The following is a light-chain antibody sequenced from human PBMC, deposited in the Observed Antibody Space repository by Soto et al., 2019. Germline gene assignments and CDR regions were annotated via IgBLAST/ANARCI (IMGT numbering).Light chain of an antibody. V-gene: IGKV1-12*01. J-gene: IGKJ4*01. CDR2: AAS. CDR3: QQGDSFPFT. Sequence: DIQMTQSPSSVSASVGDTVTITCRASQDISSWVAWYQQKPGKAPKLLIPAASSLQSGVPTRFSGSGSGTEFTLIISGLQPEDFATYFCQQGDSFPFTFGGGTKVEIK. CDR1: QDISSW.